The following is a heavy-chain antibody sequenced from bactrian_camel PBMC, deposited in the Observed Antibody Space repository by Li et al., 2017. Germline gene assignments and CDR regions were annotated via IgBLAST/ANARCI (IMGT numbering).Heavy chain of an antibody. CDR1: GFTSSRAY. CDR2: IYTDGSGP. J-gene: IGHJ4*01. CDR3: VMASGGWFGFWDY. D-gene: IGHD1*01. Sequence: HVQLVESGGGLVQPRNSLRVSCAVSGFTSSRAYMSWVRQAPGKGLEWVSSIYTDGSGPYYAEFVKGRLTMSSDNAKNTVYLQMNSLKSEDTALYYCVMASGGWFGFWDYWGQGTQVTVS. V-gene: IGHV3S7*01.